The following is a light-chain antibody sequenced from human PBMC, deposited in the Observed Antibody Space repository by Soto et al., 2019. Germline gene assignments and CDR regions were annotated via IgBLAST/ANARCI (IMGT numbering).Light chain of an antibody. CDR1: SSDVERYNL. Sequence: QSVRTQPASVSGSPGQSIAISCTGTSSDVERYNLVSWYQQHPGKAPKLMIYDVTSRRSGVSDRFSGSKSGNTASLTISWLHAEDEANYYCSSSTSSSTVVFGGGTQLTVL. CDR2: DVT. V-gene: IGLV2-14*02. J-gene: IGLJ2*01. CDR3: SSSTSSSTVV.